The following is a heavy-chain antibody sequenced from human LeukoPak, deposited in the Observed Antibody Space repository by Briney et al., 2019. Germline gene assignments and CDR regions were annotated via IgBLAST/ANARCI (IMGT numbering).Heavy chain of an antibody. J-gene: IGHJ1*01. CDR1: GFTFSSYG. Sequence: GGSLRLSCAASGFTFSSYGMHWVRQAPGKGLEWVAFIRYDGSNKYYADSVKGRFTVSRDNAKNSLYLQMNTLRAEDTAVYYCVRDGAVVTSGSYPWRYFQYWGLGTLVTVSS. CDR3: VRDGAVVTSGSYPWRYFQY. V-gene: IGHV3-30*02. CDR2: IRYDGSNK. D-gene: IGHD3-10*01.